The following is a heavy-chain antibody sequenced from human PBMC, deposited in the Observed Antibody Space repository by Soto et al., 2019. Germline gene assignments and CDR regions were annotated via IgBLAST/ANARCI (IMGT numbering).Heavy chain of an antibody. D-gene: IGHD3-10*01. CDR3: ARHGEADPQAFDY. Sequence: SETLSLTCAVYGGSFSGYYWSWIRQPPGKGLEWIGEINHSGSTNYNPSLKSRVTISVDTSKNQFSLKLSSVTAADTAVYYCARHGEADPQAFDYWGQGTLVTVSS. V-gene: IGHV4-34*01. CDR2: INHSGST. CDR1: GGSFSGYY. J-gene: IGHJ4*02.